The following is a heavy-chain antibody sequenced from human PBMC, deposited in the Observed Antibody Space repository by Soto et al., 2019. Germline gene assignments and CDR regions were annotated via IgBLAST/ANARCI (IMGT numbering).Heavy chain of an antibody. CDR2: INPDESSS. Sequence: EVQLVESGGGLVQPGGSLRLSCAASGFTFSSYWMHWVRQAPGKGLVWVSRINPDESSSTYADSVKGRFTISRDNAKHTLYLQMNSLRAEDTAVYYCARRGPVRGRAYWGQGTLVTVSS. CDR3: ARRGPVRGRAY. D-gene: IGHD1-26*01. J-gene: IGHJ4*02. CDR1: GFTFSSYW. V-gene: IGHV3-74*01.